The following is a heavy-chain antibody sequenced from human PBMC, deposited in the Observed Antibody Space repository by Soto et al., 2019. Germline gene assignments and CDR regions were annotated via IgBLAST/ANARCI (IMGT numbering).Heavy chain of an antibody. Sequence: QVQLVESGGGVVQPGRSLRLSCAASGFTFSSYGMHWVRQAPGKGLEWVAVISYDGSNKYYADSVKGRFTISRDNSKNTLYLQMNSLRAEDTAVYYCAKSSSRGDLLFDYWGQGTLVTVST. CDR1: GFTFSSYG. V-gene: IGHV3-30*18. D-gene: IGHD4-17*01. CDR2: ISYDGSNK. J-gene: IGHJ4*02. CDR3: AKSSSRGDLLFDY.